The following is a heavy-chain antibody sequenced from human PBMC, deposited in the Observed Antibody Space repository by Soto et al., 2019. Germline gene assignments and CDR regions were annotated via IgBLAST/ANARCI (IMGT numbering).Heavy chain of an antibody. CDR2: XXSXCXIX. CDR3: IRGGGLEYSGSF. V-gene: IGHV3-74*01. D-gene: IGHD1-26*01. J-gene: IGHJ4*02. CDR1: GFTFSNYW. Sequence: GGSLRLSCAASGFTFSNYWMHSVRQAPRKGPXWVXXXXSXCXIXXXXXXVKGRFTNSRDNAKNTVSLKMNSLTAEDTAVYYCIRGGGLEYSGSFWGQGTLVTVSS.